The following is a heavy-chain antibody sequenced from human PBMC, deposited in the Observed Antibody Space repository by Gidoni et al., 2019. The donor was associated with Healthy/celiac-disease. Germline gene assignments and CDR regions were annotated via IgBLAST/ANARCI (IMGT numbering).Heavy chain of an antibody. CDR1: GYTFNSYY. CDR3: ARGVPGNWNNYYFDY. D-gene: IGHD1-1*01. V-gene: IGHV1-46*02. Sequence: QVQLVQSGAEVKKPGASVKVSCKASGYTFNSYYMHWGRQAPGQGLEWMGIINPSGGSTSYAQKFQGRVTMTRDTSTSTVYMELSSLRSEDTAVYYCARGVPGNWNNYYFDYWGQGTLVTVSS. J-gene: IGHJ4*02. CDR2: INPSGGST.